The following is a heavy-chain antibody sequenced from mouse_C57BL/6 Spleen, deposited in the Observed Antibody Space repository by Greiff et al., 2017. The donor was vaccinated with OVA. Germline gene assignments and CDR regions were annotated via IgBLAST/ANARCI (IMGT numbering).Heavy chain of an antibody. J-gene: IGHJ4*01. V-gene: IGHV1-50*01. Sequence: VQLQQPGAELVKPGASVKLSCKASGYTFTSYWMQWVKQRPGQGLEWIGEIDPSDSYTNYNQKFKGKATLTVDTSSSTAYMQLSSPTSEDSAVYYCARSITTVVATGAMDYWGQGTSVTVSS. CDR2: IDPSDSYT. CDR1: GYTFTSYW. CDR3: ARSITTVVATGAMDY. D-gene: IGHD1-1*01.